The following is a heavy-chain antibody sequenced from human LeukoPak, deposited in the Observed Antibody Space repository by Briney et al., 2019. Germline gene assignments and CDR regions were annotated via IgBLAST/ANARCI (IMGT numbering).Heavy chain of an antibody. CDR1: GGSISTYY. D-gene: IGHD2-21*02. Sequence: PSETLSLTCTVSGGSISTYYWNWIRLPPGKGLEWIGYVYYTGSTNYNPSLKSRVTISVDTSKNQFSLKLSSVTAADTAVYYCARRVVVTGIILYAFDIWGQGTMVTVSS. V-gene: IGHV4-59*08. CDR2: VYYTGST. CDR3: ARRVVVTGIILYAFDI. J-gene: IGHJ3*02.